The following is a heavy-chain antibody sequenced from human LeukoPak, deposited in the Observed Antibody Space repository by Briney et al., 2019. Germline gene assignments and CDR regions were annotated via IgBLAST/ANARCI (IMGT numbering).Heavy chain of an antibody. J-gene: IGHJ4*02. CDR3: VRGAYSSSWLNFDY. Sequence: GGSLRLSCGASGFTFNHYGMHWVRQAPGKGLEWVAFIRYDGNAQFYADSVRGRFTFSRDNSKNTLYLQMNSLRAEDTAVYYCVRGAYSSSWLNFDYWGQGTLVPSPQ. D-gene: IGHD6-13*01. CDR1: GFTFNHYG. CDR2: IRYDGNAQ. V-gene: IGHV3-30*02.